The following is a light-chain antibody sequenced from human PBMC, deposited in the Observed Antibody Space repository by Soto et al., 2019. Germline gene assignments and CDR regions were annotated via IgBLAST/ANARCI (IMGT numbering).Light chain of an antibody. V-gene: IGLV3-21*02. CDR2: DDT. Sequence: SYELTQPPSVSVAPGQTARVTCGGNNVGSKSVQWYQQKPGQAPVLVVYDDTERLSGIPERFSGSNSGNSATLTISRVEAGDEADYYCQVWHSSTDHYVFGSGTKVTVL. CDR3: QVWHSSTDHYV. CDR1: NVGSKS. J-gene: IGLJ1*01.